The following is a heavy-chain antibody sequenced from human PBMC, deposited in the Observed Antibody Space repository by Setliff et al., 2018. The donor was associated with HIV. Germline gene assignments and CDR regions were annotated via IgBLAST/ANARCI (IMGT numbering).Heavy chain of an antibody. V-gene: IGHV4-4*09. D-gene: IGHD1-1*01. CDR2: IHASGKT. CDR3: VRSGYYWNTSPSF. Sequence: SETLSLTCTVSGDTDFYWNWIRQPPGRGLEWMGYIHASGKTNYNPSLKSRVTISLDTSKMQFSLHLTSVTAADTAVYYCVRSGYYWNTSPSFWGHGTLVTVSS. CDR1: GDTDFY. J-gene: IGHJ4*01.